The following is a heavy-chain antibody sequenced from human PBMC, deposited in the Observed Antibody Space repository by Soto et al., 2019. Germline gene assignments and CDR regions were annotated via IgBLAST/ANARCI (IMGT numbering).Heavy chain of an antibody. J-gene: IGHJ4*02. CDR2: IIPIFGTA. V-gene: IGHV1-69*01. CDR1: GGTFSSYA. Sequence: QVQLVQSGAEVKKPGSSVKVSCKASGGTFSSYAISWVRQAPGQGLEWMGGIIPIFGTANYAQKFQGRVTITADESTSTAYMELSSLRSEDTDVYYCARDGDCSSTSCYDYWGQGTLVTVSS. CDR3: ARDGDCSSTSCYDY. D-gene: IGHD2-2*01.